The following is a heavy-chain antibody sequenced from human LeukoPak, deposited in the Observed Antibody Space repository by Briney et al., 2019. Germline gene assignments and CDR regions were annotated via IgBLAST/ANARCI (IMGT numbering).Heavy chain of an antibody. Sequence: SETLSLTCTASGDSITNSNYYWGWVRQSPGRGLEWLGNIFYNGGPYYNPSFKSRVVISVDTSKNQFSLKLNSVTAADTAVYYCARDHLANLASRLFDPWGQGSLVTVSS. D-gene: IGHD3-3*01. CDR1: GDSITNSNYY. CDR3: ARDHLANLASRLFDP. V-gene: IGHV4-39*07. CDR2: IFYNGGP. J-gene: IGHJ5*02.